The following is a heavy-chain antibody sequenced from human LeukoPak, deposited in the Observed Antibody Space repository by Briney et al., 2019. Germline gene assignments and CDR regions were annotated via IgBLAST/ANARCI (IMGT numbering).Heavy chain of an antibody. V-gene: IGHV4-38-2*02. CDR2: GSTYFNT. CDR3: ARAPTRSSYVVTGYLFDY. D-gene: IGHD3-9*01. J-gene: IGHJ4*02. CDR1: GDAINSDNY. Sequence: SETLSLTCTVSGDAINSDNYWGWIRQPPGKGLEWIGSGSTYFNTYYHPSLKSRVTISLDTSKQQFSLTLSSVTAADTAVYYCARAPTRSSYVVTGYLFDYWGQGTLVTVSS.